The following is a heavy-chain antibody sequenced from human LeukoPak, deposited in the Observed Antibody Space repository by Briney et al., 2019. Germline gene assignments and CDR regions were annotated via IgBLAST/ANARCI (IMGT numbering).Heavy chain of an antibody. Sequence: SETLSLTCSVSGASISSYYWTWIRQPAGKGLEWIGRIYASGNTDYNPSLKSRVTMSVDTSKNQFSLKLSSVTAADTAIYYCARVRLQPGTILLIPNYFDYWGRGTLVTVSS. D-gene: IGHD3-16*01. CDR3: ARVRLQPGTILLIPNYFDY. V-gene: IGHV4-4*07. J-gene: IGHJ4*02. CDR2: IYASGNT. CDR1: GASISSYY.